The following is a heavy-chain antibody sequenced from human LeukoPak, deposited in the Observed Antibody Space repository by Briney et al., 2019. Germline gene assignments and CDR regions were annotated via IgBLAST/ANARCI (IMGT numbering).Heavy chain of an antibody. CDR3: ARDKGPYGYSYGLDY. J-gene: IGHJ4*02. V-gene: IGHV3-7*01. CDR2: IKQDGSEK. CDR1: GFTFSSYW. D-gene: IGHD5-18*01. Sequence: GGSLRLSCAASGFTFSSYWMSWVRQAPGKGLEWVANIKQDGSEKYYVDSVKGRFTISRDNAKNSLYLQMNRLRAEDTAVYYCARDKGPYGYSYGLDYWGQGTLVTVSS.